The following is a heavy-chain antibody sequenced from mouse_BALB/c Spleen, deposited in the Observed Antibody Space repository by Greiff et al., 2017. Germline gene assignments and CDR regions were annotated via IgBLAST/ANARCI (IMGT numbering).Heavy chain of an antibody. V-gene: IGHV6-6*02. D-gene: IGHD1-1*01. Sequence: EVMLVESGGGLVQPGGSMKLSCVASGFTFSNYWMNWVRQSPEKGLEWVAEIRLKSNNYATHYAESVKGRFTISRDDSKSSVYLQMNNLRAEDTGIYYCTRRDYYGYWYFDVWGAGTTVTVSS. CDR3: TRRDYYGYWYFDV. CDR1: GFTFSNYW. J-gene: IGHJ1*01. CDR2: IRLKSNNYAT.